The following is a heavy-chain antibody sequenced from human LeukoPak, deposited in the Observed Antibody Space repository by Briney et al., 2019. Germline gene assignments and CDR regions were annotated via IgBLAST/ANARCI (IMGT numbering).Heavy chain of an antibody. D-gene: IGHD3-10*01. Sequence: SETLSVTCTVSGVSISSYYWSWIRQPPGKGLEWIGYIYYSGSTNYNPSLKSRVTISVDTSKNQFSLKLSSVTAADTAVYYCARGGDRSFDYWGQGTLVTVSS. CDR2: IYYSGST. CDR1: GVSISSYY. J-gene: IGHJ4*02. V-gene: IGHV4-59*01. CDR3: ARGGDRSFDY.